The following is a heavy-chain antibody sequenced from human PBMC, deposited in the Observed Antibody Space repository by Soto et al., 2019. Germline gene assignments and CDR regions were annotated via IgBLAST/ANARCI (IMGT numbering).Heavy chain of an antibody. D-gene: IGHD6-6*01. CDR1: GGSFSGYY. J-gene: IGHJ4*02. V-gene: IGHV4-34*01. CDR2: INHSGST. Sequence: SETLSLTCAVYGGSFSGYYWSWIRQPPGKGLEWIGEINHSGSTNYNPSLKSRVTISVDTSKNQFSLKLNSVTAADTAVYYCARTPSSIAAHYFDYWGQGTLVTVSS. CDR3: ARTPSSIAAHYFDY.